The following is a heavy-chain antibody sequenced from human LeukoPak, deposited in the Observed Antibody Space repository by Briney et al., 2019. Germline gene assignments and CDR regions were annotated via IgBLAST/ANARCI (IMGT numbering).Heavy chain of an antibody. J-gene: IGHJ4*02. Sequence: GGSLRLSRAASGFTFGSYWMSWVRQAPGKGLEWVANIKQDGSDKYYVDSVKGRFSISKDNAKNLLFLEMSSLRAEDTAVYYCAREYDFWRYLDYWGQGILVTVSS. CDR1: GFTFGSYW. CDR2: IKQDGSDK. V-gene: IGHV3-7*01. D-gene: IGHD3-3*01. CDR3: AREYDFWRYLDY.